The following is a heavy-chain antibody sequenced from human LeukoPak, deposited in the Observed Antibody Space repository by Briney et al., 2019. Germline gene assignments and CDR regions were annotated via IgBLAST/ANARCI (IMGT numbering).Heavy chain of an antibody. J-gene: IGHJ4*02. CDR3: ARGQYDSSGFDY. V-gene: IGHV4-59*12. D-gene: IGHD3-22*01. Sequence: PAETLSLTCTVSGGSISSYYWSWIRQPPGKGLEWIGYINYSGSTNYNPSLKSRVTISVDTSENQFSLKLSSVTAADTAVYYCARGQYDSSGFDYWGQGTLVTVSS. CDR2: INYSGST. CDR1: GGSISSYY.